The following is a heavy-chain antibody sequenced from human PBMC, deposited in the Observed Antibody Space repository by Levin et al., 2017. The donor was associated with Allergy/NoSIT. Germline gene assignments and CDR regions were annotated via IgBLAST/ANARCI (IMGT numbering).Heavy chain of an antibody. V-gene: IGHV4-39*07. D-gene: IGHD1-1*01. J-gene: IGHJ6*02. CDR1: GGSISSSRDY. CDR2: IYYSGST. CDR3: ARQYLERPEAYYYYGMDV. Sequence: SETLSLTCIVSGGSISSSRDYWDWIRQPPGKGLEWIGTIYYSGSTYYNPSLKSRVTISVDTSKNQFSLKLTSVTAADTAVYYCARQYLERPEAYYYYGMDVWGQGTTVTVSS.